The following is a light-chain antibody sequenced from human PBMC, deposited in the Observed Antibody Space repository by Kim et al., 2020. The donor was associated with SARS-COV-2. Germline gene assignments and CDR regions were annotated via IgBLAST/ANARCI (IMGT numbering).Light chain of an antibody. CDR2: WAS. Sequence: RATINCKSSQSVLNSSNNKNYLGWYQQKAGQAPKLLIYWASTRASGVPDRFSGSGSGTDFTLTIGNLQAEDVALYYCHQSYGFPPTFGQGTKLEI. J-gene: IGKJ1*01. V-gene: IGKV4-1*01. CDR1: QSVLNSSNNKNY. CDR3: HQSYGFPPT.